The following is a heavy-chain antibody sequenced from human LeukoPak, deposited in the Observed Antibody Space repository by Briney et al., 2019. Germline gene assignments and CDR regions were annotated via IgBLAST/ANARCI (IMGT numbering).Heavy chain of an antibody. J-gene: IGHJ3*02. Sequence: ASVKVSCKASGGTFSSYAISWVRQAPGQGLEWMGGIIPIFGTTNYAQKFQGRVTITADKSTNTVYMELSSLRSQDTAVYYCARANGGDSGDALDIWGQGTMVTVSS. D-gene: IGHD2-21*02. CDR1: GGTFSSYA. CDR2: IIPIFGTT. V-gene: IGHV1-69*06. CDR3: ARANGGDSGDALDI.